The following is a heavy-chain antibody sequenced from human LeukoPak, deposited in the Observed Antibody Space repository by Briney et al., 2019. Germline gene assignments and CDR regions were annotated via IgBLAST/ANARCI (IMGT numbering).Heavy chain of an antibody. D-gene: IGHD3-9*01. CDR2: INPNSGGT. CDR3: ARALTGYNYDFDY. V-gene: IGHV1-2*02. CDR1: GYTFAGYY. Sequence: ASVKVPCKASGYTFAGYYIHWVRQAPGQGLEWMGWINPNSGGTNYAQKFQGRVTMTRDTSISTAYMELSRLRSDDTAVYYCARALTGYNYDFDYWGQGTLVTVSS. J-gene: IGHJ4*02.